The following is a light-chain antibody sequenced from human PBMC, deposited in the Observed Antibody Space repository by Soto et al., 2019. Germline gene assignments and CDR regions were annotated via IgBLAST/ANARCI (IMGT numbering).Light chain of an antibody. CDR3: QQYGSSPGT. CDR1: QSVTSNY. V-gene: IGKV3-20*01. Sequence: EIVLTQSPGTLSLSPGERATLSCRASQSVTSNYLAGYQQKPGQAPRLLIFGASIRDTGIPDRFSGRGSGTVFTLTISRLEPEDFAVYYCQQYGSSPGTFGPGTKVEIK. CDR2: GAS. J-gene: IGKJ1*01.